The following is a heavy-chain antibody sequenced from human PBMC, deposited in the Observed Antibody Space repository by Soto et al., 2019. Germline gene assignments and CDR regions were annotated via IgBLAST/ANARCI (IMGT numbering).Heavy chain of an antibody. CDR1: GFTFSSYA. J-gene: IGHJ4*02. D-gene: IGHD2-8*01. Sequence: SGGSLRLSCAASGFTFSSYAIHWVRQAPGKGLEWVSVILYNGREKYYADSVKGRFTISRDNVKHTLDLQMNSLRTEDTAVYYYGRDGYYYNNGVTGGGGFDYWGQGTPVTVS. V-gene: IGHV3-30*04. CDR2: ILYNGREK. CDR3: GRDGYYYNNGVTGGGGFDY.